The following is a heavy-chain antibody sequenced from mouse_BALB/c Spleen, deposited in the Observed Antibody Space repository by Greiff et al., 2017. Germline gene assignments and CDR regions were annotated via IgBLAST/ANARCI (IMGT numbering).Heavy chain of an antibody. V-gene: IGHV1-54*01. CDR2: INPGSGGT. CDR3: ARSYYYRQPYYAMDH. D-gene: IGHD1-1*01. CDR1: GYAFTNYL. J-gene: IGHJ4*01. Sequence: QVQLQQSGAELVRPGTSVKVSCKASGYAFTNYLIEWVKQRPGQGLEWIGVINPGSGGTNYNEKFKGKATLTADKSSSTAYMQLSSLTSDDSAVYFRARSYYYRQPYYAMDHRGQGNPGTGS.